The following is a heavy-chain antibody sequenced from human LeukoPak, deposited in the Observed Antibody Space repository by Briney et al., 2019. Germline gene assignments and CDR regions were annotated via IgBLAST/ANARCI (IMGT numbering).Heavy chain of an antibody. CDR2: FDPEDGET. CDR1: GYTLTELS. V-gene: IGHV1-24*01. J-gene: IGHJ2*01. Sequence: GASVKVSCKVSGYTLTELSMHWVRQAPGKGLEWMGGFDPEDGETFSAQKFQGRVTMTEDASTDTAYMELSTLRSEDTAVYYCATALPNSSGYYGWYFGLWGRGALVTVSS. D-gene: IGHD3-22*01. CDR3: ATALPNSSGYYGWYFGL.